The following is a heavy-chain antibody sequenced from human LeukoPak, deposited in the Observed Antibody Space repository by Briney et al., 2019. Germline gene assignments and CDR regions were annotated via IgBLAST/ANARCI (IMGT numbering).Heavy chain of an antibody. CDR2: IYNSGSKT. V-gene: IGHV3-23*03. D-gene: IGHD6-19*01. CDR3: SKDVVPDSGWDLDY. J-gene: IGHJ4*02. CDR1: GFSFSTYS. Sequence: GGSLRLSCTASGFSFSTYSMTWVRQGPGKGLEWVSSIYNSGSKTFYADSVKGRFTISRDNSKNALYLQMNSLTAEDTAIYYCSKDVVPDSGWDLDYWGQGTLVTVSS.